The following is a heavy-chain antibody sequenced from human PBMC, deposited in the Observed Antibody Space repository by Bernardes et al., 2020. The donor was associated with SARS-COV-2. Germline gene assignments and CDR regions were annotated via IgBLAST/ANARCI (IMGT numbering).Heavy chain of an antibody. V-gene: IGHV3-23*01. CDR1: GFTFSSYA. CDR3: AKGFSEPREKFKTYYDFWSGLGPYYYYYYGMDV. CDR2: ISGSGGST. J-gene: IGHJ6*02. Sequence: GGSLRLSCAASGFTFSSYAMSWVRQAPGKGLEWVSAISGSGGSTYYADSVKGRFTISRDNSKNTLYLQMNSLRAEDTAVYYCAKGFSEPREKFKTYYDFWSGLGPYYYYYYGMDVWGQGTTVTVSS. D-gene: IGHD3-3*01.